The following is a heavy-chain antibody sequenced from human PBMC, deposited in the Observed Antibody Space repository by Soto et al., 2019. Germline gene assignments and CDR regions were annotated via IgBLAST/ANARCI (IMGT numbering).Heavy chain of an antibody. J-gene: IGHJ4*02. CDR1: GFTFSSNA. D-gene: IGHD2-15*01. CDR2: ISSSGGST. Sequence: GGSLRRSWAASGFTFSSNAMSWVRQAPGKGLEWVSGISSSGGSTYYADSVKGRFTISRDNSKNMLYLQMNNLRAEDTAVYYCAKAQGGSYFDYWGQGTLVTVSS. CDR3: AKAQGGSYFDY. V-gene: IGHV3-23*01.